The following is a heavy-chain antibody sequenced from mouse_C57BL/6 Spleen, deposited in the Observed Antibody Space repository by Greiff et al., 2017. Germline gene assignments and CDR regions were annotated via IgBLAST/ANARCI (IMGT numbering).Heavy chain of an antibody. Sequence: QVQLQQSGPELVKPGASVKISCKASGYTFTDYYINWVKQRPGQGLEWIGWIFPGSGSTYYNEKFKGKATLTVDKSSSTAYMLLCSLTSEDSAVYFCARKGSNYAMDYWGQGTSVTVSS. J-gene: IGHJ4*01. CDR2: IFPGSGST. CDR1: GYTFTDYY. V-gene: IGHV1-75*01. CDR3: ARKGSNYAMDY. D-gene: IGHD3-3*01.